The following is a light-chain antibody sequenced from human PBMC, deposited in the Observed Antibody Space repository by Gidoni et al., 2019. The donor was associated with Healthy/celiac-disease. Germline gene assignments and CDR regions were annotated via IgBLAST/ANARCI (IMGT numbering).Light chain of an antibody. CDR3: QQYYSTPPYT. V-gene: IGKV4-1*01. CDR2: WAS. CDR1: QSVLYSSNNKNY. J-gene: IGKJ2*01. Sequence: DIVMTQSPDFLAVSLGERATINCKSSQSVLYSSNNKNYLAWFQQKPGQPPKLLIYWASTRESGVPDQFSGSGSGTDFTLTISSLQAEDVAVYYCQQYYSTPPYTFGQGTKLEIK.